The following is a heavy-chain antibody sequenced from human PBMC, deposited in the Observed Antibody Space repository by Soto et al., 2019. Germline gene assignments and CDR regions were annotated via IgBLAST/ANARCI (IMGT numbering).Heavy chain of an antibody. CDR2: IDPSASYI. J-gene: IGHJ5*01. V-gene: IGHV5-10-1*01. CDR1: GYRSTSSW. Sequence: GESLKISCESSGYRSTSSWITWVRLMRNKEMEWLGRIDPSASYIKYSPSFEGHVTISADKSINTAYLQWSSLKASDTAMYYCARQYCWSPSGYRRWLDS. D-gene: IGHD2-2*02. CDR3: ARQYCWSPSGYRRWLDS.